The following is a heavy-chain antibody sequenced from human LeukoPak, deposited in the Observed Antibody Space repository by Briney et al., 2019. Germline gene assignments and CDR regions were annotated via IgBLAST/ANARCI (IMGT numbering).Heavy chain of an antibody. CDR2: IYSGGST. CDR3: ARVACGTGGSCYSRGAFDI. V-gene: IGHV3-53*01. CDR1: GFSISSNY. J-gene: IGHJ3*02. D-gene: IGHD2-15*01. Sequence: GGSLRLSCAASGFSISSNYMSWVRQAPGKGLEWVSVIYSGGSTYHADSVKGRFTISRDNSKNTLYLQMNSLRADDTAVYYCARVACGTGGSCYSRGAFDIWGQGTMVTVSS.